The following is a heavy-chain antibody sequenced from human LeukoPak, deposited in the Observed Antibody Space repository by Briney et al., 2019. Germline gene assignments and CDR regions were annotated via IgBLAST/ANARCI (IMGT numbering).Heavy chain of an antibody. CDR2: IWYDGSNK. CDR1: GFTFSRYG. J-gene: IGHJ4*02. V-gene: IGHV3-33*06. CDR3: AKDQRAGNNPFYYFDY. Sequence: PGGSLRLSCAASGFTFSRYGMHWVRQAPGKGLEWVALIWYDGSNKYSADSVKGRFTISRDYSKNTLYLQVNSLRDEDTAVYYCAKDQRAGNNPFYYFDYWGQGTLVTVSS. D-gene: IGHD5-24*01.